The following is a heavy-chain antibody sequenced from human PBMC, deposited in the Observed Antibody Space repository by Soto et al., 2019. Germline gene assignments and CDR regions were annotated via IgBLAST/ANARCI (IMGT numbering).Heavy chain of an antibody. V-gene: IGHV3-66*01. CDR1: GFTVSNNY. D-gene: IGHD3-3*01. CDR2: FYSGGDT. J-gene: IGHJ6*03. CDR3: ALDTSYYDPRSGDYYYDMEV. Sequence: VQLVESGVGLVQPGGSLRLSCAASGFTVSNNYMVWVRQAPGKGLEWVSIFYSGGDTFYAGSVTRRFSLSRDYLNDTLYLQMNSPRAEDTAVYYLALDTSYYDPRSGDYYYDMEVWGKGTTITVSS.